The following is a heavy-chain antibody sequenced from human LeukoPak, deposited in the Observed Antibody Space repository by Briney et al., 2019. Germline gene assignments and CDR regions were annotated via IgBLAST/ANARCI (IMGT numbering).Heavy chain of an antibody. V-gene: IGHV4-59*01. J-gene: IGHJ4*02. CDR3: AGSYYDSSGYISGYYFDY. CDR1: GGSISSYY. Sequence: SETLSLTCTVSGGSISSYYWSWIRQPPGKGLEWIGYIYYSGSTNYNPSLKSRVTISVDTSKNQFSLKLSSVTAADTAVYYCAGSYYDSSGYISGYYFDYWGQGTLVTVSS. D-gene: IGHD3-22*01. CDR2: IYYSGST.